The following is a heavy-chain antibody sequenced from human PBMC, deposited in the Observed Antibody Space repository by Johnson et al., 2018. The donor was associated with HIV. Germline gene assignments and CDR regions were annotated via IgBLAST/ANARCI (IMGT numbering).Heavy chain of an antibody. CDR2: ISYDGSNK. V-gene: IGHV3-30-3*01. D-gene: IGHD2-15*01. CDR1: GFTFSSYA. Sequence: QVQLVESGGGVVQPGRSLRLSCAASGFTFSSYAMHWVRQAPGKGLEWVAVISYDGSNKYYADSVKGRLTISRDNAKNSLYLQVNSLRAEDMTVYYCARSPRIVVVVAATVGHAFDIWGQGTMVTVSS. J-gene: IGHJ3*02. CDR3: ARSPRIVVVVAATVGHAFDI.